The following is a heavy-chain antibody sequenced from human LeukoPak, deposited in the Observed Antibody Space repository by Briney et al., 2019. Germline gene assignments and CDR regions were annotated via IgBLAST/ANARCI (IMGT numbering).Heavy chain of an antibody. CDR3: AREGPRGNSQFDY. V-gene: IGHV3-33*01. Sequence: GGSLRLSCTASGFTFSSYGMHWVRQAPGKGLEWVALIWYDGSNKYYADSVKGRLTISRDNSKNTLYLQMNSLRAEDTAVYYCAREGPRGNSQFDYWGQGTLVTVSS. CDR1: GFTFSSYG. D-gene: IGHD2/OR15-2a*01. J-gene: IGHJ4*02. CDR2: IWYDGSNK.